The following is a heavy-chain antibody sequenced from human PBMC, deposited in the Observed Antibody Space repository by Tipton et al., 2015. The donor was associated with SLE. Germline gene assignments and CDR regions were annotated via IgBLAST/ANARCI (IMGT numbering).Heavy chain of an antibody. V-gene: IGHV4-59*11. D-gene: IGHD6-19*01. J-gene: IGHJ4*02. CDR2: IYYSGSA. Sequence: TLSLTCTVSGGSISGHYLSWIRQPPGKGLEWIGYIYYSGSAYYNPSLKSRVTISVDTSKSQFSLNLRSVTAADTAVYYCARGGMGIAVAGEFDSWGQGTLVTVSS. CDR1: GGSISGHY. CDR3: ARGGMGIAVAGEFDS.